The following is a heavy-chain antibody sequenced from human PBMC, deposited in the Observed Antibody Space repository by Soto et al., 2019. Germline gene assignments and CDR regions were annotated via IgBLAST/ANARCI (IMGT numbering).Heavy chain of an antibody. Sequence: EILPLTGTLSGGSISSYYWSWIGQPPGKGLEWIGYIYYSGSTNYNPSLKSRVTISVDTSKNQFSLTLSSVTAADTAVYYCERALHYYDSSGPGALWGQGTLVTVSA. D-gene: IGHD3-22*01. CDR2: IYYSGST. V-gene: IGHV4-59*01. CDR1: GGSISSYY. J-gene: IGHJ4*02. CDR3: ERALHYYDSSGPGAL.